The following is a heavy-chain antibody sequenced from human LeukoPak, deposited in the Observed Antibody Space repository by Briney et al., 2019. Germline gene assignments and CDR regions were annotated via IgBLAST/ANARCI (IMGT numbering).Heavy chain of an antibody. D-gene: IGHD3-3*01. Sequence: ETLSLTCTVSGGSISSYYWSWIRQPPGKGLEWIGYIYYSGSANYNPSLKSRVTISVDTSKNQFSLKLSSVTAADTAVYYCARGYPESPYYDFWSGPDAFDIWGQGTMVTVSS. CDR2: IYYSGSA. CDR3: ARGYPESPYYDFWSGPDAFDI. V-gene: IGHV4-59*01. CDR1: GGSISSYY. J-gene: IGHJ3*02.